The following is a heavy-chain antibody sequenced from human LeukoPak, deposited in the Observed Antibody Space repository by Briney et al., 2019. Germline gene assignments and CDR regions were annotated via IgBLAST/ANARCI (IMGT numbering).Heavy chain of an antibody. Sequence: ASVKVSCKASGYTFTSYGISWVRQAPGQGLEWMGWISAYNGNTNYAQKLQGRVTMTTDTSTSTAYMELRSLRSDDTAVYYCARDPRYYDSSGYRYWGQGTLVTVSS. V-gene: IGHV1-18*01. CDR2: ISAYNGNT. J-gene: IGHJ4*02. D-gene: IGHD3-22*01. CDR3: ARDPRYYDSSGYRY. CDR1: GYTFTSYG.